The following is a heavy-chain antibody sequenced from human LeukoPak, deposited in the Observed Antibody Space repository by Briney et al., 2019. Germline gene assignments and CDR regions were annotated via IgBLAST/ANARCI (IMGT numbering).Heavy chain of an antibody. Sequence: GGSLRLSCAASGFTVSSNYMSWVRQAPGKGLEWVSVIYSGGSTYYADSVKGRFTISRDNSKNMLYLQMNSLRAEDTAVYYCARAGTYCGGDCYSSWGQGTLVTVSS. CDR2: IYSGGST. CDR1: GFTVSSNY. J-gene: IGHJ4*02. CDR3: ARAGTYCGGDCYSS. V-gene: IGHV3-66*01. D-gene: IGHD2-21*02.